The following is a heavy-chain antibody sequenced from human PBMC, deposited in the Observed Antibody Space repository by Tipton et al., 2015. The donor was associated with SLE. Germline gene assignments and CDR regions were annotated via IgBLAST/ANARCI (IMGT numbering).Heavy chain of an antibody. Sequence: TLSLTCAVSGYPISSDYFWGWIRQPPGKGLEWIGYIHYSGNTDYSPSLQSRVTISIDTSKSQFSLTLKFVTAADTAVYYCVRSYQGMDWGQGTLVTVSS. V-gene: IGHV4-38-2*01. CDR2: IHYSGNT. J-gene: IGHJ4*02. CDR1: GYPISSDYF. D-gene: IGHD3-16*01. CDR3: VRSYQGMD.